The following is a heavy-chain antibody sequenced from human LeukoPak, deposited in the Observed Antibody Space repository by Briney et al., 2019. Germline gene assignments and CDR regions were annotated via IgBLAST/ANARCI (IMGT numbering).Heavy chain of an antibody. Sequence: PGGSLRLSCAASGFTFSNSALSWVRQAPGKGLEWVSDISGSGGSTYYADSVKGRFTISRDNSKNTLYLQMNSLRAEDTATYYCAKVSRGEPNDYWGQGTLVTVSS. CDR1: GFTFSNSA. CDR2: ISGSGGST. V-gene: IGHV3-23*01. CDR3: AKVSRGEPNDY. J-gene: IGHJ4*02. D-gene: IGHD4-17*01.